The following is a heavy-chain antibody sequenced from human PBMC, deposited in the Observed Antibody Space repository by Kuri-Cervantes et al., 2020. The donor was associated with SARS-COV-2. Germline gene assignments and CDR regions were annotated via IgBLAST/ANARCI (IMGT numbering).Heavy chain of an antibody. Sequence: ASVKVSCKASGYTFTGYYMHWVRQAPGQGLEWMGWINPNSGGTNYAQKFQGRVTMTRDTSISTAYMELSRLRSDDTAVHYCATPSYYDSSGSYDAFDIWGQGTMVTVSS. D-gene: IGHD3-22*01. CDR3: ATPSYYDSSGSYDAFDI. CDR2: INPNSGGT. V-gene: IGHV1-2*02. CDR1: GYTFTGYY. J-gene: IGHJ3*02.